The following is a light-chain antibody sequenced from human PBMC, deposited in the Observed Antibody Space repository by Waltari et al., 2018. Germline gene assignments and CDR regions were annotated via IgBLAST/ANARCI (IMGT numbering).Light chain of an antibody. CDR3: CSFAGSYTRV. CDR2: DVN. V-gene: IGLV2-11*01. J-gene: IGLJ1*01. CDR1: SSDVGGYNY. Sequence: QSALTQPRSVSGSPGQSVTISCPGTSSDVGGYNYVSWYQQHPGKAPKLMIYDVNKRPSGVPDRFSGSKSDNTASLTISGLQAEDEADYYCCSFAGSYTRVFGPGTQVTVL.